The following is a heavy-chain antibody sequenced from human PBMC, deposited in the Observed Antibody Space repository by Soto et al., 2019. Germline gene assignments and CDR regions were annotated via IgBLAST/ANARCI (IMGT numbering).Heavy chain of an antibody. CDR1: GYDFTTYG. CDR3: ARGRYGDY. V-gene: IGHV1-18*01. D-gene: IGHD1-1*01. Sequence: QVHLVQSGAEVKKPGASVKVSCKGSGYDFTTYGITWVRQAPGQGLEWMAWISAHNGNTDYAQKLQDRVTVTRDTSTSTAYMELRSLRSDDTAVYYCARGRYGDYWGKGALVTVSS. CDR2: ISAHNGNT. J-gene: IGHJ4*02.